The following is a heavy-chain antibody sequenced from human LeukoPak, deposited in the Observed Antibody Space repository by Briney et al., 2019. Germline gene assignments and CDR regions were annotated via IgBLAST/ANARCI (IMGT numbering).Heavy chain of an antibody. CDR3: ARATQWLMYYYYGMDV. CDR1: GYTFTSYD. J-gene: IGHJ6*02. V-gene: IGHV1-8*01. D-gene: IGHD6-19*01. CDR2: MNPNSGNT. Sequence: ASVKVSCKASGYTFTSYDINWVRQATGQGLEWMGWMNPNSGNTGYAQKFQGRVTMTRNTSISTAYMELSSLRSEDTAVYYSARATQWLMYYYYGMDVWGQGTTVTVSS.